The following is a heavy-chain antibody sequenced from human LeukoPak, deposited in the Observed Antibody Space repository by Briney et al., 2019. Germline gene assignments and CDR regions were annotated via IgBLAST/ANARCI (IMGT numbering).Heavy chain of an antibody. V-gene: IGHV4-34*01. J-gene: IGHJ4*02. CDR1: GGSFSGYY. CDR3: ARFMVRGVIFFGY. CDR2: INHSGST. Sequence: PSETLSLTCAVYGGSFSGYYWSWIRQPPRKGLEWIGEINHSGSTNYNPSLKSRVTISVDTSKNQFSLKLSSVTAADTAVYYCARFMVRGVIFFGYWGQGTLVTVSS. D-gene: IGHD3-10*01.